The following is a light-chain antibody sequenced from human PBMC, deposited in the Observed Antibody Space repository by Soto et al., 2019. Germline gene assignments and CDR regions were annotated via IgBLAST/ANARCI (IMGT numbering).Light chain of an antibody. J-gene: IGKJ1*01. Sequence: EIVFSQSPATLALSPGERATLSCRASQSVRTSLAWYQHKPGQAPRLVIYDASLRANGVPARFGGSGSGTDFTLTISRLEPEDFQVYFCQQYGGSPTTFGQGTKVDIK. CDR2: DAS. V-gene: IGKV3-20*01. CDR1: QSVRTS. CDR3: QQYGGSPTT.